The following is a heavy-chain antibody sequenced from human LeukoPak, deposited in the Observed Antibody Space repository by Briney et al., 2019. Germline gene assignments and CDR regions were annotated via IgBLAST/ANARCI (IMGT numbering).Heavy chain of an antibody. CDR3: ARDGYYDFWSGYFSPAAGVLDY. D-gene: IGHD3-3*01. CDR2: INPNSGGT. V-gene: IGHV1-2*02. CDR1: GYTFTGYY. Sequence: ASVKVSCKASGYTFTGYYMHWVRQAPGQGLEWMGWINPNSGGTNYAQKFQGRVTMTRDTSISTAYMELSRLRSDDTAVYYCARDGYYDFWSGYFSPAAGVLDYWGQGTLVTVSS. J-gene: IGHJ4*02.